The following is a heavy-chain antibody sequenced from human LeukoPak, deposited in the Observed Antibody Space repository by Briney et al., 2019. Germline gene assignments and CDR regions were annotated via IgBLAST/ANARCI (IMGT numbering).Heavy chain of an antibody. J-gene: IGHJ4*02. D-gene: IGHD2-2*01. CDR1: GGSISSSSYY. CDR3: ARSDIVVVPAAMLFDY. V-gene: IGHV4-61*05. Sequence: SETLSLTCTVSGGSISSSSYYWGWIRQPPGKGLEWIGYIYYSGSTNYNPSLKSRVTISVDTSKNQFSLKLSSVTAADTAVYYCARSDIVVVPAAMLFDYWGQGTLVTVSS. CDR2: IYYSGST.